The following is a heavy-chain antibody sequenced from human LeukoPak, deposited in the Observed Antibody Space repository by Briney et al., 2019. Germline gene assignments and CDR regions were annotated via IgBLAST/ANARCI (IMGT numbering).Heavy chain of an antibody. CDR2: INSSESTI. J-gene: IGHJ5*02. CDR1: GFTFSDYY. CDR3: ARDHTVTHGLNWFDP. D-gene: IGHD4-11*01. Sequence: GGSLRLSCAASGFTFSDYYMSWIRQPPGKGLEWVSYINSSESTIYYADPVKGRLTISSVNAKNPLYLQMNSPRADDKAVYYCARDHTVTHGLNWFDPWGQGTLVTVSS. V-gene: IGHV3-11*01.